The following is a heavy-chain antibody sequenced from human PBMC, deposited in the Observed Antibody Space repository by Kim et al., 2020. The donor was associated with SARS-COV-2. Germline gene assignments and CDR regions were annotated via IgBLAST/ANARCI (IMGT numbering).Heavy chain of an antibody. D-gene: IGHD3-3*02. Sequence: TRYYADSVKGRFTISRDNAKNSLYLQMNSLRAEDTAVYYCARGSIFAFDYWGQGTLVTVSS. J-gene: IGHJ4*02. V-gene: IGHV3-48*03. CDR3: ARGSIFAFDY. CDR2: TR.